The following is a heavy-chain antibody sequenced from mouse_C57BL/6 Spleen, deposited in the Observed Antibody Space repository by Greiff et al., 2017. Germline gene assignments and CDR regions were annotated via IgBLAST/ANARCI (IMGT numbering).Heavy chain of an antibody. CDR1: GYTFTSYW. CDR3: ARDYGSSLFAY. J-gene: IGHJ3*01. D-gene: IGHD1-1*01. V-gene: IGHV1-64*01. CDR2: IHPNSGST. Sequence: QVQLQPPGAELVKPGASVKLSCKASGYTFTSYWMHWVKQRPGQGLEWIGMIHPNSGSTNYNEKFKSKATLTVDKSSSTAYMQLSSLTSEDSAVYYCARDYGSSLFAYWGQGTLVTVSA.